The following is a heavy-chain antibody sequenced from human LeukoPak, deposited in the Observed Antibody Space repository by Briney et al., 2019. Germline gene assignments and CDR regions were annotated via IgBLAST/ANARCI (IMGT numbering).Heavy chain of an antibody. CDR2: ISSSSSTI. J-gene: IGHJ4*02. Sequence: VGSLRLSCAASGFTFSSYSMNWVRQAPGKGLEWVSYISSSSSTIYYADSVKGRFTISRDNAKNSLYLQMNSLRAEDTAVYYCARDRFSKYGSFFDYWGQGTLVTVSS. V-gene: IGHV3-48*01. CDR1: GFTFSSYS. D-gene: IGHD1-26*01. CDR3: ARDRFSKYGSFFDY.